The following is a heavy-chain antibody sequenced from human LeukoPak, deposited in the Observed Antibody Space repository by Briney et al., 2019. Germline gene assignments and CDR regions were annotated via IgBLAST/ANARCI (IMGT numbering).Heavy chain of an antibody. Sequence: SETLSLTCTVSGGSISSYYWSWIRQPPGKGLEWIGYIYYSGSTNYNPSLKSRVTISVDTSKNQFSLKLSSVTAADTAVYYCARSSSWYREFDPWGQGTLVTVSS. CDR1: GGSISSYY. D-gene: IGHD6-13*01. J-gene: IGHJ5*02. V-gene: IGHV4-59*01. CDR2: IYYSGST. CDR3: ARSSSWYREFDP.